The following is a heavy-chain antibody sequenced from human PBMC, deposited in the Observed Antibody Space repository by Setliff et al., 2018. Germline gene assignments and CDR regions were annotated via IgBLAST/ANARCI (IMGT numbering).Heavy chain of an antibody. CDR3: ARQGCGTTSCHSIDY. CDR1: EYTFTNYW. V-gene: IGHV5-51*01. J-gene: IGHJ4*01. D-gene: IGHD2-2*01. Sequence: GESLKISCKGSEYTFTNYWIGWVRQMPGKGPEWVGLIYPGDSDTRYSPSFQGQVTISVDKAINTAYLQWTSLKVSDTAMYFCARQGCGTTSCHSIDYWGQGTLVTVSS. CDR2: IYPGDSDT.